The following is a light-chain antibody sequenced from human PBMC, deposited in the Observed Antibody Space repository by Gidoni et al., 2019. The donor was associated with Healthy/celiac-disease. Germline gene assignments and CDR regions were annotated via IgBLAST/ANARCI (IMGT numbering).Light chain of an antibody. J-gene: IGKJ4*01. Sequence: EIVLTQSPATLSLSPGERATLSCRASQSVSSYLAWYQQKPGPAPRLLIYDASNRATGIPARFSGSGSGTDFTLTISSLEPEDFAVYYCQQRSRGLTFGGGTKVEIK. CDR2: DAS. CDR1: QSVSSY. V-gene: IGKV3-11*01. CDR3: QQRSRGLT.